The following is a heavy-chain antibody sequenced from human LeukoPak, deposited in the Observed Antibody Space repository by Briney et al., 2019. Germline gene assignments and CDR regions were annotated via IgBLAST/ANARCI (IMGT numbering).Heavy chain of an antibody. CDR1: GYTFTSYY. CDR3: ARTVLVGSGSHYYYYYMDV. J-gene: IGHJ6*03. D-gene: IGHD3-10*01. V-gene: IGHV1-46*01. CDR2: INPSGGST. Sequence: GASVKVSCKASGYTFTSYYMHWVRQAPGQGLEWMGIINPSGGSTSYAQKFQGRVTMTRDMSTSTVYMELSSLRSEDTAVYYCARTVLVGSGSHYYYYYMDVWGKGTTVTVSS.